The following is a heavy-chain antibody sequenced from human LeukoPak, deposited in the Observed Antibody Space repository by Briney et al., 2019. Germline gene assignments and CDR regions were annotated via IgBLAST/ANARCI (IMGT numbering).Heavy chain of an antibody. J-gene: IGHJ6*03. CDR3: ARSSEGRYYYDSSGYSYSYYYMDV. CDR1: GGSISSSNW. D-gene: IGHD3-22*01. V-gene: IGHV4-4*02. CDR2: IYHSGST. Sequence: PSETLSLTCAVSGGSISSSNWWSWVRQPPGKGLEWIGDIYHSGSTNYNPSLKSRVTISVDKSKNQFSLKLSSVTAADTAVYYCARSSEGRYYYDSSGYSYSYYYMDVWGKGTTVTISS.